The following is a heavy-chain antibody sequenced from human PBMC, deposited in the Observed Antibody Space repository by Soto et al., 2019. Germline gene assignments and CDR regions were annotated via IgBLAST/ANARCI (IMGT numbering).Heavy chain of an antibody. V-gene: IGHV1-3*01. CDR1: GYTFTSYA. CDR3: AKPFRSLELRSWFDP. Sequence: GASVKVSCKASGYTFTSYAMHWVRQAPGQRLEWMGWINAGNGNTKYSQKFQGRVTITRDTSASTAYMELSSLRAEDTAVYYCAKPFRSLELRSWFDPWGQGTLVTVSS. J-gene: IGHJ5*02. D-gene: IGHD1-7*01. CDR2: INAGNGNT.